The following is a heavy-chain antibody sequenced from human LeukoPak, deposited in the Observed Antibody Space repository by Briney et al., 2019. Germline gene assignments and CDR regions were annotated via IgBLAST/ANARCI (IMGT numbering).Heavy chain of an antibody. CDR3: AKDRGYNYGKGIDY. Sequence: PGGSLRLSCAASGFTFDDYAMHWVRQAPGKGLEWVSGISWNGGTIGYADSVKGRFTISRDNAKNSLYQQMNSLRAEDTALYYCAKDRGYNYGKGIDYWGQGTLVTVSS. CDR2: ISWNGGTI. J-gene: IGHJ4*02. D-gene: IGHD5-18*01. CDR1: GFTFDDYA. V-gene: IGHV3-9*01.